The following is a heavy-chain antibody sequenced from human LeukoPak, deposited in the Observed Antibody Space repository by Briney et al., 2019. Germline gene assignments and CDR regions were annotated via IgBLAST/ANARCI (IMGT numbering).Heavy chain of an antibody. V-gene: IGHV1-24*01. CDR2: FDPEDGET. Sequence: ASVKVSCKVSGYTLTELSMHWVRQAPGKGLEWMGGFDPEDGETIYAQKFQGRVTMTEDTSTDTAYMELSSLRSEDTAVYYCATDLIHPGVLGATTGDYWGQGTLVTVSS. CDR1: GYTLTELS. CDR3: ATDLIHPGVLGATTGDY. J-gene: IGHJ4*02. D-gene: IGHD1-26*01.